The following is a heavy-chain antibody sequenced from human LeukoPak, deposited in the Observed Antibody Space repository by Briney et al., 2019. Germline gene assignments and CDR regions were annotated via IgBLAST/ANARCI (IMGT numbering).Heavy chain of an antibody. Sequence: ASVKVSCKASGGTFSSYAISWVRQAPGQGLEWMGGIIPIFGTANYAQKFQGRVTITADESTSTAYMELSSLRSEDTAVYYCAREGHGIVGAKSPGNYYYYYMDVWGKGTTVIVSS. CDR2: IIPIFGTA. D-gene: IGHD1-26*01. V-gene: IGHV1-69*13. CDR1: GGTFSSYA. CDR3: AREGHGIVGAKSPGNYYYYYMDV. J-gene: IGHJ6*03.